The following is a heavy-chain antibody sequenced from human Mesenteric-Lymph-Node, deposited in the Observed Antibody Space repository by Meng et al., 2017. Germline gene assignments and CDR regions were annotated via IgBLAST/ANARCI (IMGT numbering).Heavy chain of an antibody. J-gene: IGHJ4*02. D-gene: IGHD1-26*01. CDR1: GITVRYYC. CDR3: ARTNSGSYGSIDY. Sequence: GESLKISCEVSGITVRYYCMRGVRQAPGKGLEWVSAISGDGGSTYYADSVKGRFTISRDNSKNTLYLQMNSLRAEDTAVYYCARTNSGSYGSIDYWGQGTLVTVSS. V-gene: IGHV3-23*01. CDR2: ISGDGGST.